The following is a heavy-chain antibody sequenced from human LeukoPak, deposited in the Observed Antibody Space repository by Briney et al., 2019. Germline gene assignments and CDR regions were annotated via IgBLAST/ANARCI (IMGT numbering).Heavy chain of an antibody. CDR2: IHTSGST. CDR1: GGSISSYY. CDR3: ARAWQWLPLDS. Sequence: SETLSLTCTVSGGSISSYYWSWIRQPAGKGLEWIGRIHTSGSTNYNPSLKSRVTMSVDTSKSQFSLKVTSVTAADTAVYYCARAWQWLPLDSWGQGTLVTVSS. V-gene: IGHV4-4*07. D-gene: IGHD6-19*01. J-gene: IGHJ4*02.